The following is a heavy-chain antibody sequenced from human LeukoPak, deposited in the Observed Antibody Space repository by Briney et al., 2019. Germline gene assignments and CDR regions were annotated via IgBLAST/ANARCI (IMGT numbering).Heavy chain of an antibody. CDR3: ARHSYYYASSGYYYHFDY. J-gene: IGHJ4*02. Sequence: SETLSLTCSVSGGSISSNSHYWGWIRQPPGKGLEWIGTVYYTGVTYYNPSLKSRVTISVDTSKSQFFLRVTSVTAADTAVYYCARHSYYYASSGYYYHFDYWGQGTLVTVSS. CDR2: VYYTGVT. D-gene: IGHD3-22*01. CDR1: GGSISSNSHY. V-gene: IGHV4-39*01.